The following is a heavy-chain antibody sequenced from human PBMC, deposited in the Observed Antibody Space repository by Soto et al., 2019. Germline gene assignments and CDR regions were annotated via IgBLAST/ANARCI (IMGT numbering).Heavy chain of an antibody. V-gene: IGHV4-31*03. D-gene: IGHD3-3*01. CDR2: IYYSGST. CDR3: ASGLHYYDFWSLDY. J-gene: IGHJ4*02. CDR1: GSSISSGGYY. Sequence: QVQLQESGPGLVKPSQTLSLTCTVSGSSISSGGYYWSWIRQHPGTGLDWIGYIYYSGSTYYNPSLYSRVSISVDTSKNQCSLKLSSVTAADTAVYYCASGLHYYDFWSLDYWGQGTLVTVSS.